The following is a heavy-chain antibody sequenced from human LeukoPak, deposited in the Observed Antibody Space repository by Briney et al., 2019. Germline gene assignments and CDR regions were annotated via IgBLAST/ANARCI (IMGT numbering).Heavy chain of an antibody. Sequence: PGRSLRLSCAASGFSFSTHGMHWVRQAPGKGLEWVAVIWYDGSNKYYADSVEGRFTISRDNSKNTQYLQMNSLRAEDTAVYYCARTFDSSGYGLDYWGQGTLVTVSS. V-gene: IGHV3-33*01. J-gene: IGHJ4*02. CDR1: GFSFSTHG. CDR3: ARTFDSSGYGLDY. D-gene: IGHD3-22*01. CDR2: IWYDGSNK.